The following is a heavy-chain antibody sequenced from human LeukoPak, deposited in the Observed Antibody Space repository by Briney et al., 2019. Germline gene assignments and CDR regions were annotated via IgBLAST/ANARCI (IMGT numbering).Heavy chain of an antibody. Sequence: PGGSLRLSCAASGFTFSSYGMHWVRQAPGKGLEWVAVISYDGSNKYYADSVKGRFTISRDNSKNTLYLQMNSLRAEDTAVYYCAKDQDSSWHYYGMDVWGQGTTVTVSS. D-gene: IGHD6-13*01. V-gene: IGHV3-30*18. CDR1: GFTFSSYG. CDR3: AKDQDSSWHYYGMDV. CDR2: ISYDGSNK. J-gene: IGHJ6*02.